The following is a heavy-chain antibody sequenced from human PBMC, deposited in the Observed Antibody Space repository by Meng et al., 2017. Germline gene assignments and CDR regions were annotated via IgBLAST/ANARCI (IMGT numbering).Heavy chain of an antibody. CDR2: ISDDGSNK. Sequence: QVPLVESGGGVVQPGRSLRLSCAASGFTFSSYVMHWVRQAPGKGLEWVAIISDDGSNKHYADSVKGRFTTSRDNSKNTLYLQMNSLRAEDTAVYYCARDLGYSPDYRGQGTLVTVSS. CDR1: GFTFSSYV. V-gene: IGHV3-30-3*01. CDR3: ARDLGYSPDY. D-gene: IGHD6-13*01. J-gene: IGHJ4*02.